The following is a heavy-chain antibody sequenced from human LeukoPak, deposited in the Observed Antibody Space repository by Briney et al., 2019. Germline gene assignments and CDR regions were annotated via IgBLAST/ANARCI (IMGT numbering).Heavy chain of an antibody. Sequence: PGGSLRLSCAASGFTFSSYGMHWVRQAPGKGLEWVAVISYDGSNKYYADSVKGRFTISRDNSKNTLYLQMNSLRAEDTAVYYCAKDPGRYSSGWYSSYYYYGMDVWGQGTTVTVSS. CDR2: ISYDGSNK. CDR1: GFTFSSYG. D-gene: IGHD6-19*01. V-gene: IGHV3-30*18. J-gene: IGHJ6*02. CDR3: AKDPGRYSSGWYSSYYYYGMDV.